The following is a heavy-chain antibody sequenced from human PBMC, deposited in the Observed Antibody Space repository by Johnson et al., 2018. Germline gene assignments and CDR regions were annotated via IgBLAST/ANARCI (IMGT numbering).Heavy chain of an antibody. Sequence: VQLVQSGGGLVQPGGSLRLSCAASGFTFDDYAMHWVRQAPGKGLEWVSGISWNSGSIGYADSVKGRFTISRDNSKNTLYLQMNSLRAEDTAVYYCAKSHSSAATYYYYGMDVWGQGTTVTVSS. D-gene: IGHD6-25*01. CDR1: GFTFDDYA. J-gene: IGHJ6*02. CDR3: AKSHSSAATYYYYGMDV. V-gene: IGHV3-9*01. CDR2: ISWNSGSI.